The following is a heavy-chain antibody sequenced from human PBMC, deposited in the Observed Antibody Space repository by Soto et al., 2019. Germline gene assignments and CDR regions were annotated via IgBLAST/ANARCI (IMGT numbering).Heavy chain of an antibody. V-gene: IGHV3-23*01. J-gene: IGHJ4*02. CDR2: ITASADRT. CDR3: AEGGFYDGFDY. D-gene: IGHD5-12*01. Sequence: GGSLRLSCAASGFIFTKFAMSWVRQAPGRGLEWVSSITASADRTYYAASVKGRFTISRDNSKNTVLLQMNSLRVEDTAVYYCAEGGFYDGFDYWGQGTLVTVSS. CDR1: GFIFTKFA.